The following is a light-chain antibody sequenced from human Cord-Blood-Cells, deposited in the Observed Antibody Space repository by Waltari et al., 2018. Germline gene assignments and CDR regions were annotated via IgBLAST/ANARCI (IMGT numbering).Light chain of an antibody. CDR3: QQYYSTPRT. J-gene: IGKJ1*01. CDR1: QSVLYSSNNKNY. Sequence: DIVMTQSPDSLAVSLGERATINCNSSQSVLYSSNNKNYLAWYQQKPGQPPKLLIYWASTRESGVPDRFSDSGSGTDFTLTISSLQAEDVAVYYCQQYYSTPRTFGQGTKVEIK. V-gene: IGKV4-1*01. CDR2: WAS.